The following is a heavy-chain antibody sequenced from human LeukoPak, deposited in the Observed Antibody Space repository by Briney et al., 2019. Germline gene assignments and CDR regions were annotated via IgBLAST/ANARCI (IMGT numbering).Heavy chain of an antibody. CDR3: ARLNSPTTQWLVSN. J-gene: IGHJ4*02. Sequence: SVKASCKVSGYTPISFYMHCVRQAPGPRLEWLGWFNLNIGGTNYAQKFQGRVTMTRDTSISTAYMVLSRLTSHDTAVYYCARLNSPTTQWLVSNWGQGTLVTVSS. V-gene: IGHV1-2*02. D-gene: IGHD6-19*01. CDR1: GYTPISFY. CDR2: FNLNIGGT.